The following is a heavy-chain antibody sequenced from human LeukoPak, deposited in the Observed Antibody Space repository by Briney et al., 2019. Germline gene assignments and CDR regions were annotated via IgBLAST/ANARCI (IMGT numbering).Heavy chain of an antibody. D-gene: IGHD2-2*01. Sequence: SETLSLTCAVYGGSFSGYYWSWIRQPPGKGLEWIGEINHSGSTNYNPSLKSRVTISVDTSKNQFSLKLSSVTAADTAVCYCARVRWDCSSTSCRDYWGQGTLVTVSS. V-gene: IGHV4-34*01. J-gene: IGHJ4*02. CDR3: ARVRWDCSSTSCRDY. CDR2: INHSGST. CDR1: GGSFSGYY.